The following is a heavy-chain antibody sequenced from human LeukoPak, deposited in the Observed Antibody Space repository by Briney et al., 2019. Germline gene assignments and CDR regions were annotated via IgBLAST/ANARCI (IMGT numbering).Heavy chain of an antibody. CDR2: ISGSGGET. CDR3: AKKKVATTGQNWFDS. J-gene: IGHJ5*01. D-gene: IGHD1-1*01. Sequence: GGSLRLSCAASGFTFSSYSMNWVRQAPGKGLEWVAAISGSGGETYYTDSVKGRFTISRDISKNTLYLQMNRLRAEDTAIYYCAKKKVATTGQNWFDSWGQGTLVTVSS. CDR1: GFTFSSYS. V-gene: IGHV3-23*01.